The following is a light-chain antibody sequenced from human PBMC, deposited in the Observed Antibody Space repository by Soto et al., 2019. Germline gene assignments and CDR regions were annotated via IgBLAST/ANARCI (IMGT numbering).Light chain of an antibody. CDR1: QSVSSY. CDR2: DAS. Sequence: EIVLTQSPATLSLSPGERATLSCRASQSVSSYLAWYQQKPGQAPRLLIYDASNRATGIPARFSGSGSGTDFTLTISSLEPADFAVYYCQHRSNWPSFGPGTKVDIK. V-gene: IGKV3-11*01. CDR3: QHRSNWPS. J-gene: IGKJ3*01.